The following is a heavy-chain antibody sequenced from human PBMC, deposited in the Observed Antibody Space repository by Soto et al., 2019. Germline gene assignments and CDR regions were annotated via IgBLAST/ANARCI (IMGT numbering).Heavy chain of an antibody. CDR3: GRGRGASCLDRTCYMFDS. J-gene: IGHJ4*02. Sequence: VQLAESGGGVVQPGTSLRLSCVASGFSFSSYGMSWVRQAPGKGLEWVAVISNDGNYEFYADSVKGRFTISRDNSKSTLHLQMNSLKLEDTALYFCGRGRGASCLDRTCYMFDSWGQGNLVTVS. CDR1: GFSFSSYG. D-gene: IGHD2-15*01. CDR2: ISNDGNYE. V-gene: IGHV3-30*03.